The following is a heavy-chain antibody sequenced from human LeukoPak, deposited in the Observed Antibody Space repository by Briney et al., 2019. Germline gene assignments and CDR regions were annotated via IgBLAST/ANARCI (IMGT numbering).Heavy chain of an antibody. CDR3: ASTGTAVVGGIDY. CDR2: IYYSGST. J-gene: IGHJ4*02. Sequence: PSETLSLTCTVSGGSISSYYWSWIRQPPGKGLEWIGYIYYSGSTNYNPSLKSRVTMSVDTSKNQFSLKLSSVTAADTAVYYCASTGTAVVGGIDYWGQGTLVTVSS. V-gene: IGHV4-59*01. D-gene: IGHD6-19*01. CDR1: GGSISSYY.